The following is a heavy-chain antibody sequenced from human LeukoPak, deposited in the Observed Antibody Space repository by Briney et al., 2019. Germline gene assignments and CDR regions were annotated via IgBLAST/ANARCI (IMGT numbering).Heavy chain of an antibody. CDR1: GDSISSYY. CDR3: ARDEQQLVPYYYYYMDV. V-gene: IGHV4-4*07. Sequence: PSETLSLTCTVSGDSISSYYWSWIRQPAGRGLEWIGRIYTSGSTNYNPSLKSRVTMSVDTSKNQFSLKLSSVTAADTAVYYCARDEQQLVPYYYYYMDVWGKGTTVTVSS. J-gene: IGHJ6*03. D-gene: IGHD6-13*01. CDR2: IYTSGST.